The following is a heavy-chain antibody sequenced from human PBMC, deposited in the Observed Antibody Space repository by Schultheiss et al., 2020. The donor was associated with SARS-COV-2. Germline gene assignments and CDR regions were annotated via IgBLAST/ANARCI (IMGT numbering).Heavy chain of an antibody. D-gene: IGHD6-19*01. CDR1: GFTFSSYA. CDR3: ARDSRIAVAGTNDY. CDR2: ISSSGSTI. J-gene: IGHJ4*02. V-gene: IGHV3-48*03. Sequence: GGSLRLSCAASGFTFSSYAMSWVRQAPGKGLEWVSSISSSGSTIYYADSVKGRFTISRDNAKNSLYLQMNSLRVEDTAVYYCARDSRIAVAGTNDYWGQGTLVTVSS.